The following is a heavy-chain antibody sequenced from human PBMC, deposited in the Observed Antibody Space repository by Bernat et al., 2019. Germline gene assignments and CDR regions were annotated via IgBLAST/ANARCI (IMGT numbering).Heavy chain of an antibody. CDR2: IYYSGST. D-gene: IGHD2-15*01. J-gene: IGHJ5*02. CDR1: GGSISSSSYY. CDR3: ARSPVVVAATGWFDP. Sequence: QLQLQESGPGLVKPSETLSLTCTVPGGSISSSSYYWGWIRQPPGKGLEWIGSIYYSGSTYYNPSLKSRVTISVDTSKNQFSLKLSSVTAADTAVYYCARSPVVVAATGWFDPWGQGTLVTVSS. V-gene: IGHV4-39*01.